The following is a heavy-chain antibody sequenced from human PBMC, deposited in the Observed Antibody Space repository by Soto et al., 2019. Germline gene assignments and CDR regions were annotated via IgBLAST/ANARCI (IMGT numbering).Heavy chain of an antibody. CDR2: IYYSGST. Sequence: SETLSLTCTVSGGSISSYYWSWIRQPPGKGLEWIGYIYYSGSTNYNPSLKSRVTISVDTSKNQFSLKLSSVTAAFTALYYFSLHYDILTGVAFDILGQGTMVTVSS. CDR1: GGSISSYY. CDR3: SLHYDILTGVAFDI. V-gene: IGHV4-59*08. D-gene: IGHD3-9*01. J-gene: IGHJ3*02.